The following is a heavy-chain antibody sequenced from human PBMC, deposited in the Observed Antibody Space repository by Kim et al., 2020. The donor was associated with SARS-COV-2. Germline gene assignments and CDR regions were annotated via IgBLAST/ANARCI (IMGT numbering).Heavy chain of an antibody. Sequence: GGSLRLSCAASGFSFSSYSMNWVRQAPGKGLEWISYISGPSDTIYYADSVKGRFTISRDNAKNSVSLQMNSLRDEDTAVYYCARGGDRWGQGTLVTVSS. D-gene: IGHD3-10*01. V-gene: IGHV3-48*02. CDR1: GFSFSSYS. J-gene: IGHJ4*02. CDR2: ISGPSDTI. CDR3: ARGGDR.